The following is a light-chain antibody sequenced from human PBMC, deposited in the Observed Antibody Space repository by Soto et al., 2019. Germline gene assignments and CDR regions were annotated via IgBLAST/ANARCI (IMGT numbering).Light chain of an antibody. J-gene: IGLJ1*01. CDR1: SSDVGGYKY. V-gene: IGLV2-8*01. CDR3: SSYAGINNLGV. Sequence: QSALTQPPSASGSPGQSVTISCTGTSSDVGGYKYVSWYQQHPGKAPKLMIFEVNQRPSGVPDRFSGSKSGNTASLTVPGLQAEDEADYYCSSYAGINNLGVFGTGTKVTVL. CDR2: EVN.